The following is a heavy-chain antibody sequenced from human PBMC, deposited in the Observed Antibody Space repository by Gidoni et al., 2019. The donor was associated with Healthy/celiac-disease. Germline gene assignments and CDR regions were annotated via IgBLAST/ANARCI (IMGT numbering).Heavy chain of an antibody. J-gene: IGHJ3*01. CDR3: ARAFVRSCEPGYDSSGYYLSPLGL. CDR1: GCPFSSQG. V-gene: IGHV3-33*01. Sequence: VRLLESGGDVVQTGKALRPSRAASGCPFSSQGTPCVSQHPGKGRGWLAVIWYDGGKKYYAVYLNGGFNISSDDSTLTLYLQMNSLRAEDTAVYSCARAFVRSCEPGYDSSGYYLSPLGLWGQGTMVTVSS. CDR2: IWYDGGKK. D-gene: IGHD3-22*01.